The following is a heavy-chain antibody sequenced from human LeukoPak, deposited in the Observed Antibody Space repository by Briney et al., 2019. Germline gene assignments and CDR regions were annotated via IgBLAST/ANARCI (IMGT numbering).Heavy chain of an antibody. CDR3: AKVRGLWGSSALGDYFDY. D-gene: IGHD3-16*01. J-gene: IGHJ4*02. CDR1: GFTFSSYE. CDR2: ISSSGNTI. Sequence: TGGSLRLSCAASGFTFSSYEMNWVRQAPGKGLEWVSYISSSGNTIYCADSVKGRFTISRDNAKNSLYLQMNSLRAEDTALYYCAKVRGLWGSSALGDYFDYWGQGTLVTVSS. V-gene: IGHV3-48*03.